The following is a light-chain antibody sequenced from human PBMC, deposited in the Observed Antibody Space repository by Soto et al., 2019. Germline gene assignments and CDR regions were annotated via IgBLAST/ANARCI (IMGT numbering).Light chain of an antibody. Sequence: DIQMTQSPSTLSASVGDRVTITCRASQSISSWLAWYQQKPGKAPKLMIYDASSLRSGVPATFSGSGSGTEFTLTISSLQPDDFATYYCQQYNSYPCTFGQGTKVEIK. V-gene: IGKV1-5*01. CDR1: QSISSW. CDR3: QQYNSYPCT. J-gene: IGKJ1*01. CDR2: DAS.